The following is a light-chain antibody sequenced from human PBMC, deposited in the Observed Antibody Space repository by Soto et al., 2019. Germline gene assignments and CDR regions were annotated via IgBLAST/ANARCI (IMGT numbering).Light chain of an antibody. CDR1: QSVSSSY. Sequence: EIGLTQSPGTLSSSPGERATLSWGASQSVSSSYLAWYQQNPGQAPRLLIYGASSRATGTPDRFSGSGSGTDFNLIISRLEPEDFAVYYCQQYGRSPWTFGQGTKVDIK. J-gene: IGKJ1*01. CDR2: GAS. CDR3: QQYGRSPWT. V-gene: IGKV3-20*01.